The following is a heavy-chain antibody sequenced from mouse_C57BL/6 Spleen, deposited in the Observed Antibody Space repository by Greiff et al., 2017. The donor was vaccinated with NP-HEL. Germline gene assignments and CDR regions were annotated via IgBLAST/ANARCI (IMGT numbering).Heavy chain of an antibody. CDR2: ISSGGDYI. CDR3: TRALTFYAMDY. CDR1: GFTFSSYA. V-gene: IGHV5-9-1*02. Sequence: EVQRVESGEGLVKPGGSLKLSCAASGFTFSSYAMSWVRQTPEKRLEWVAYISSGGDYIYYADTVKGRFTISRDNARNTLYLQMSSLKSEDTAMYYCTRALTFYAMDYWGQGTSVTVSS. D-gene: IGHD1-3*01. J-gene: IGHJ4*01.